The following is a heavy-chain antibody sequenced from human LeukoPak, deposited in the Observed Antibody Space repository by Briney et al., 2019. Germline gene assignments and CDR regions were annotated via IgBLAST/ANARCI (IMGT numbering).Heavy chain of an antibody. V-gene: IGHV1-69*05. D-gene: IGHD3-3*01. CDR2: IIPIFGTA. CDR1: GGTFSSYA. CDR3: ARGNTIFGVVYDAFGI. Sequence: SVKVSCKASGGTFSSYAISWVRQAPGQGLEWMGGIIPIFGTANYAQKFQGRVTITTDESTSTAYMELSSLRSEDTAVYYCARGNTIFGVVYDAFGIWGQGTMVTVSS. J-gene: IGHJ3*02.